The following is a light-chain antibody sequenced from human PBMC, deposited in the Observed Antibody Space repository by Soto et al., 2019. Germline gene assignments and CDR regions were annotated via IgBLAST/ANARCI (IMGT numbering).Light chain of an antibody. J-gene: IGKJ4*01. CDR2: KAS. CDR1: QTISSW. CDR3: QQYNTFLT. Sequence: SVGDRVTITCRASQTISSWLAWYQQKPGKAPKLLIYKASTLKSGVPSRFSGSGSGTEFTLTISSLQPDDSATYYCQQYNTFLTFGGGTKVDIK. V-gene: IGKV1-5*03.